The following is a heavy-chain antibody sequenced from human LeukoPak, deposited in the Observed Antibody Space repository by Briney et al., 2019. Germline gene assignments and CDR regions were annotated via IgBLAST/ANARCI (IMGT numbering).Heavy chain of an antibody. CDR2: ISYDGSNK. D-gene: IGHD6-19*01. CDR1: GFTFSSYA. V-gene: IGHV3-30*04. J-gene: IGHJ4*02. Sequence: GGSLRLSCAASGFTFSSYAMHWVRQAPGKGLEWVAVISYDGSNKYYADSVKGRFTISRDNSKNTLYLQMNSLRAEDTAVYYCARDLVVAVAASTAFDYWGREPWSPSPQ. CDR3: ARDLVVAVAASTAFDY.